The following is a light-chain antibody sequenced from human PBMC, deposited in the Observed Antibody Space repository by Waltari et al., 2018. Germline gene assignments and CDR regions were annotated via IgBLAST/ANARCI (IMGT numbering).Light chain of an antibody. CDR1: NSDIGYYNY. Sequence: QSALTQPASVSGSPGQSITISCTGTNSDIGYYNYVSWYQQYPGKSPTRMIFDVTRWHSGVSHRVSGSKSGNTASLTISGLQAEDEADYFCAAYTSTNTVIFGGGTKVTVL. CDR3: AAYTSTNTVI. CDR2: DVT. J-gene: IGLJ2*01. V-gene: IGLV2-14*01.